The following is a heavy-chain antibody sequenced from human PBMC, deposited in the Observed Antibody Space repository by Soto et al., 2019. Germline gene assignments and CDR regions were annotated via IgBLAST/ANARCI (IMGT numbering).Heavy chain of an antibody. V-gene: IGHV2-5*02. J-gene: IGHJ4*02. Sequence: QITLKESGPTLVKPTQTLTLTCTFSGFSLSTNGEGVGWIRQPPGKALEWLALVYWDDAKRYSPSLKTRLTIXXDTSKNQVVLTMTNMDPVDTATYYCVHRRVQIFDFWGQGALVTVSS. CDR2: VYWDDAK. CDR1: GFSLSTNGEG. CDR3: VHRRVQIFDF. D-gene: IGHD1-1*01.